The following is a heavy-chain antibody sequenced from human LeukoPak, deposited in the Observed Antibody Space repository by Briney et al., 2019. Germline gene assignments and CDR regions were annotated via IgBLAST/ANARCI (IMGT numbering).Heavy chain of an antibody. J-gene: IGHJ4*02. V-gene: IGHV4-61*01. CDR3: ARGRYDSSGYYYFDY. CDR1: GGSVSSVIHY. D-gene: IGHD3-22*01. CDR2: IFNRGGT. Sequence: SETLSLTCTVSGGSVSSVIHYWTWIRQPPGKGLEWIGYIFNRGGTMYNPSLKGRVTVSADMSRNQFSLELNSVTAADTAVYYCARGRYDSSGYYYFDYWGQGTLVPVSS.